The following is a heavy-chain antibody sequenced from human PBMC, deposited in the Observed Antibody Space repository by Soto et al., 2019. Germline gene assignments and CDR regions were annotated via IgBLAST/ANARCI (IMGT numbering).Heavy chain of an antibody. J-gene: IGHJ6*02. V-gene: IGHV1-18*01. Sequence: QVQLVQSGAEVKKPGASVKVSCKASGYIFIHYGISWVRQAPGQGLEWMGWISADTGNTNYAQKLQGRVTMTTDTSTTTVYMELRSLTSDDTAVYYCVRDPVSGMDVWGQGTTVTVSS. D-gene: IGHD6-19*01. CDR2: ISADTGNT. CDR3: VRDPVSGMDV. CDR1: GYIFIHYG.